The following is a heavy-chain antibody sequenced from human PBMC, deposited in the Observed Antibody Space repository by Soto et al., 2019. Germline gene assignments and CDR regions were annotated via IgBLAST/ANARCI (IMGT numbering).Heavy chain of an antibody. D-gene: IGHD6-19*01. CDR1: RYTLTGLS. Sequence: APVEVSCKVSRYTLTGLSMHWVRQALGKGLEWMGGFDPEDGETIYAQKFQGRVTMTEDTSTDTAYMELSSLRSEDTAVYYCATVISSGWSYYFDYWGQGTLVTVSS. CDR3: ATVISSGWSYYFDY. J-gene: IGHJ4*02. V-gene: IGHV1-24*01. CDR2: FDPEDGET.